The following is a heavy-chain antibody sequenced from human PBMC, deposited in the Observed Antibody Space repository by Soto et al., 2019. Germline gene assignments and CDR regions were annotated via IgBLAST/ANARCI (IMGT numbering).Heavy chain of an antibody. D-gene: IGHD6-13*01. CDR2: IIPVFATA. Sequence: QVQLVQSGAEVRKPGSSVKVSCKGSGGILSNYAISWVRQAPGQGLEWMGGIIPVFATANNTQNFQGRVTITADESTNTVYMELSSLGIEDTAVYYCARGTAATGLGYWGQGTLVTVSS. V-gene: IGHV1-69*01. J-gene: IGHJ4*02. CDR3: ARGTAATGLGY. CDR1: GGILSNYA.